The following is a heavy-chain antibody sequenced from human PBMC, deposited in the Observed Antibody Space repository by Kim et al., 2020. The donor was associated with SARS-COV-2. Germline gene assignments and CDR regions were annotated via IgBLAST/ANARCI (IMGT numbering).Heavy chain of an antibody. V-gene: IGHV1-8*01. Sequence: ASVKVSCKASGYTFTSYDINWVRQATGQGLEWMGWMNPNSGNTGYAQKFQGRVTMTRNTSISTAYMELSSLRSEDTAVYYCARGDVLLWFGELINWFDPWGQGTLVTVSS. CDR2: MNPNSGNT. D-gene: IGHD3-10*01. CDR3: ARGDVLLWFGELINWFDP. CDR1: GYTFTSYD. J-gene: IGHJ5*02.